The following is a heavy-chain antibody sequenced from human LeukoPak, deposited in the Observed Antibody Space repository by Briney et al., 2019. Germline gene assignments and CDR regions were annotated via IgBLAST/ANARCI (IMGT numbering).Heavy chain of an antibody. J-gene: IGHJ5*02. V-gene: IGHV4-4*02. CDR1: GGSISSSNW. Sequence: SGTLSLTCAVSGGSISSSNWWSWVRQPPGKGLEWIGEIYHSGSTNYNPSLKSRVTISVDTSKNQFSLKLSSVTAADTAVYYCARPSGSPRFFWFDPWGQGTLVTVSS. CDR3: ARPSGSPRFFWFDP. D-gene: IGHD1-26*01. CDR2: IYHSGST.